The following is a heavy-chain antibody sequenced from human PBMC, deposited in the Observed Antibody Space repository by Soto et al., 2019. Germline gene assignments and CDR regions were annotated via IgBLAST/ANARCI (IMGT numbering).Heavy chain of an antibody. CDR2: ISYDGSNK. CDR1: GFTFSSYG. J-gene: IGHJ6*02. D-gene: IGHD3-10*01. V-gene: IGHV3-30*18. CDR3: AKDLVTITMVRGVINSYYYYYYGMDV. Sequence: GGSLRLSCAASGFTFSSYGMHWVRQAPGKGLEWVAVISYDGSNKYYADSVKGRFTISRDNSKNTLYLQMNSLRAEDTAVYYCAKDLVTITMVRGVINSYYYYYYGMDVWGQGTTVTVS.